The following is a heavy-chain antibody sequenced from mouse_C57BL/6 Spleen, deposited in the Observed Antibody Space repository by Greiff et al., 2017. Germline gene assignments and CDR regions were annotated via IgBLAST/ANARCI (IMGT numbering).Heavy chain of an antibody. CDR3: SRLYVGYYGWFAY. J-gene: IGHJ3*01. CDR1: GYAFSSYW. D-gene: IGHD2-3*01. CDR2: IYPGDGDT. Sequence: QVQLQQSGAELVKPGASVKISCKASGYAFSSYWMNWVKQRPGKGLEWIGQIYPGDGDTNYNGKFKGKATLTADKSSSTAYMQLSSLTSEDSSVYFCSRLYVGYYGWFAYWGQGTLVTVSA. V-gene: IGHV1-80*01.